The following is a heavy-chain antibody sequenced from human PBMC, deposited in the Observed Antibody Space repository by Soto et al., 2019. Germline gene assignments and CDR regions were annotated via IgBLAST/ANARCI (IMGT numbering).Heavy chain of an antibody. CDR1: GYTFTSYY. Sequence: ASVKVSCKASGYTFTSYYMHWVRQAPGQGLEWMGIINPSGGSTSYAQKFQGRVTMTRDTSTSTVYMELSSLRSEDTAVYYCARDYNPGSVSYYYYGMDVWGQGTTVTVSS. D-gene: IGHD3-10*01. J-gene: IGHJ6*02. CDR3: ARDYNPGSVSYYYYGMDV. CDR2: INPSGGST. V-gene: IGHV1-46*01.